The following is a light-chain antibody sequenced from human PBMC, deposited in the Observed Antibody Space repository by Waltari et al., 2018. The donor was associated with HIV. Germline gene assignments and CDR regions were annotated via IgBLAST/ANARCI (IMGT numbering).Light chain of an antibody. CDR1: QRVSAHF. V-gene: IGKV3-20*01. CDR3: QQCATSPWT. CDR2: GAS. J-gene: IGKJ1*01. Sequence: MVLTQSPGTLSWCPGYRAILSCLDSQRVSAHFLAWYQQRPGQAPRLLVYGASRRATSTPARFSCGGSGTDFTLTINRLQPEDFAVYYCQQCATSPWTFGQGTTV.